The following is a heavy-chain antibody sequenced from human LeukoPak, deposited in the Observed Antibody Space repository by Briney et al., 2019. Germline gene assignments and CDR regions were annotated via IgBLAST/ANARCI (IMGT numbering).Heavy chain of an antibody. Sequence: GGSLRLSCAASGFSFSTFAMNWVRQAPGKGLERISHITSSSSATYYADSVKGRFTISRDNAKNSLFLQMNSLRDEDTAVYYCVKDLLGDTYFFDCWGQGTLVTVSS. CDR3: VKDLLGDTYFFDC. D-gene: IGHD2-21*02. CDR1: GFSFSTFA. J-gene: IGHJ4*02. CDR2: ITSSSSAT. V-gene: IGHV3-48*02.